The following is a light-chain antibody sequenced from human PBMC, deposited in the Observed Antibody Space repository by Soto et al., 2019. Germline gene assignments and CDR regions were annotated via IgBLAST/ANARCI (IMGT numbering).Light chain of an antibody. Sequence: EIVLTQSPATLSSSPGETATLSCRASQYVGTRLAWYQHKPGQAPRLLIYYTSNRATGIPARFSGSGSGTDFTLTINSLAPEDFAIYYCQRYNNWPLTFGGGTKV. CDR2: YTS. J-gene: IGKJ4*01. CDR3: QRYNNWPLT. CDR1: QYVGTR. V-gene: IGKV3-11*01.